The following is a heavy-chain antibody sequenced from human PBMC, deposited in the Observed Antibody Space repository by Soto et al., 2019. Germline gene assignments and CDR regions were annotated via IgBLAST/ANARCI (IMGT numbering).Heavy chain of an antibody. J-gene: IGHJ5*02. CDR3: ARHGNWNSGVDWFDP. Sequence: QVQLQESGPGLVKPSETLSLTCTVSDGSISNYFWSWIRQPPGKGLEWIGYTHSRGSTNYNPSLKTQVSISVDTSRNQVSLQVSSVTAADTAVYYCARHGNWNSGVDWFDPWGQGTLVTVS. CDR2: THSRGST. V-gene: IGHV4-59*08. CDR1: DGSISNYF. D-gene: IGHD1-7*01.